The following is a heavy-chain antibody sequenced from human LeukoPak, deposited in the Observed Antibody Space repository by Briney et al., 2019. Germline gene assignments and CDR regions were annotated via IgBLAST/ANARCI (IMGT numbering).Heavy chain of an antibody. CDR1: GFTFSSYG. CDR3: VRTGTTGGHMRIFDY. V-gene: IGHV3-30*03. Sequence: GGSLRLSGAASGFTFSSYGMHWVRQAPGTGLEWVAVISYDGSNKYYADSVKGRFTISRDNSKNTLYLQMNSLRAEDTAVYYCVRTGTTGGHMRIFDYWGQGTLVTVSS. J-gene: IGHJ4*02. CDR2: ISYDGSNK. D-gene: IGHD1-1*01.